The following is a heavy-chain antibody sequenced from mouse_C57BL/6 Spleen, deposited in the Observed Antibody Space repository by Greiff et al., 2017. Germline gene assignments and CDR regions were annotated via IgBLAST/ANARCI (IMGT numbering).Heavy chain of an antibody. V-gene: IGHV1-80*01. J-gene: IGHJ4*01. CDR2: IYPGDGDT. CDR1: GYAFSSYW. Sequence: VQVVESGAELVKPGASVKISCKASGYAFSSYWMNWVKQRPGKGLEWIGQIYPGDGDTNYNGKFKGKATLTADKSSSTAYMQLSSLTSEDSAVYFCARSTTESPYYAMDYWGQGTSVTVSS. CDR3: ARSTTESPYYAMDY. D-gene: IGHD1-1*01.